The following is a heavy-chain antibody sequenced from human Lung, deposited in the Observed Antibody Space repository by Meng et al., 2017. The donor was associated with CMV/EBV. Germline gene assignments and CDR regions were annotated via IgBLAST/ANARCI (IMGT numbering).Heavy chain of an antibody. Sequence: QVQLVPSGAEVKKPGASVKVSCKAPGYTFTSYAMHWVRQALGQRLEWMGWINTGNGNTKYSQRFQGRVTITRDTSASTAYMELSSLRSEDTTVYYCARAGYDSSGYYPQPFDYWGQGTLVTVSS. CDR1: GYTFTSYA. V-gene: IGHV1-3*04. D-gene: IGHD3-22*01. J-gene: IGHJ4*02. CDR3: ARAGYDSSGYYPQPFDY. CDR2: INTGNGNT.